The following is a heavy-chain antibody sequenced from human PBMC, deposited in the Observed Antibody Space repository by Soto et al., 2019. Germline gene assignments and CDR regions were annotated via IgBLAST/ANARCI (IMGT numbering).Heavy chain of an antibody. CDR3: AKVGCGGDCYYRIDY. D-gene: IGHD2-21*02. Sequence: EVQLLESGGGFLQPGGSLRLSCAASGFTFITYAMSWVRQAPGKGLEWVSGISGSGGTTYYAGSVKGRFTISRDESKNTLYLQMNSLRAEDTAVYYCAKVGCGGDCYYRIDYWGQGTLVTVSS. J-gene: IGHJ4*02. V-gene: IGHV3-23*01. CDR2: ISGSGGTT. CDR1: GFTFITYA.